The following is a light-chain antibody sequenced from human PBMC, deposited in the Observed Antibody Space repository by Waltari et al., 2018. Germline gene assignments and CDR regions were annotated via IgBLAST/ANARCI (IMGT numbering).Light chain of an antibody. Sequence: QSALTQPRSVSGSPGQSVTISCTGTSSDVGGYNYVSWYQQHPGKTPQLMVYDVSKRLSGVPERFSGSKSGNTASLTICGLQAEDEADYYCCSYAGSYTYVFGTGTKVSVL. J-gene: IGLJ1*01. CDR3: CSYAGSYTYV. CDR2: DVS. V-gene: IGLV2-11*01. CDR1: SSDVGGYNY.